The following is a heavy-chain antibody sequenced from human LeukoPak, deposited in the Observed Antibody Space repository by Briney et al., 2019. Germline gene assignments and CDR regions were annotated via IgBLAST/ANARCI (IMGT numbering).Heavy chain of an antibody. J-gene: IGHJ4*02. V-gene: IGHV1-2*02. CDR3: ARELTVGATEIDY. CDR2: INPNSGGT. D-gene: IGHD1-26*01. CDR1: GYTFTGYY. Sequence: ASVKVSCKASGYTFTGYYMHWVRQAPGRGLEWMGWINPNSGGTNYAQKFQGRVTMTRDTSISTAYMELSRLRSDDTALYYCARELTVGATEIDYWGQGTLVTVSS.